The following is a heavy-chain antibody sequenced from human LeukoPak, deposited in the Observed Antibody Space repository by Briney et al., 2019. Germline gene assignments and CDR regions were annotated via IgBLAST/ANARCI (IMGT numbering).Heavy chain of an antibody. V-gene: IGHV3-23*01. CDR3: VPDNDQIDY. D-gene: IGHD2-2*01. J-gene: IGHJ4*02. CDR2: LSGSGGHT. CDR1: VFTFRSYG. Sequence: GGSLRLFCAASVFTFRSYGMSWVRQASGKGLVWVSGLSGSGGHTYYADAVKGRFTISRDNSKHMLYLQMNGVRAEDAAVYYCVPDNDQIDYWGQGTLVTVSS.